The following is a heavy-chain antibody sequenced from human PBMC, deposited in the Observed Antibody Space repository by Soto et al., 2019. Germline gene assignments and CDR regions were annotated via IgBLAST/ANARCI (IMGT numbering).Heavy chain of an antibody. J-gene: IGHJ6*02. CDR1: GDPISNGAYS. V-gene: IGHV4-31*03. CDR3: ARPRSEIAAAIQWGYYYAMDV. Sequence: SETLSLTCTVSGDPISNGAYSWGWIRQHPGKGLEWIVYMHYSGTTYYNPSLRSRVTISLDTSENQFSLYLQMNSLRLEDTAVYYCARPRSEIAAAIQWGYYYAMDVWGQGTTVTGAS. D-gene: IGHD6-13*01. CDR2: MHYSGTT.